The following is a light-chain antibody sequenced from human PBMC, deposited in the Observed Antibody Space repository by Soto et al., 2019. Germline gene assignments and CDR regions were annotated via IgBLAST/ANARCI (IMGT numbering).Light chain of an antibody. Sequence: EIVVTQSPGTLSLSPGERATLSCRASQSVTSSYLAWYQQKPGQAPRLLMYGASSRATGIPDRFSGSGSGTDFTLTISRLEPEDFAVYYCQHYRTSFGITFGKGTRLEIK. CDR3: QHYRTSFGIT. V-gene: IGKV3-20*01. J-gene: IGKJ5*01. CDR1: QSVTSSY. CDR2: GAS.